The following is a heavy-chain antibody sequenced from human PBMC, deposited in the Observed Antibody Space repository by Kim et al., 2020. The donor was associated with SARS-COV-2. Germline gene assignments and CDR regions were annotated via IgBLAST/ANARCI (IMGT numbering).Heavy chain of an antibody. J-gene: IGHJ4*02. V-gene: IGHV3-30*04. CDR3: ARSGYSYGTPFDY. CDR1: GFTFSSYA. CDR2: ISYDGSNK. D-gene: IGHD5-18*01. Sequence: GGSLRLSCAASGFTFSSYAMHWVRQAPGKGLEWVAVISYDGSNKYYADSVKGRFTISRDNSKNTLYLQMNSLRAEDTAVYYCARSGYSYGTPFDYWGQGTLVTVSS.